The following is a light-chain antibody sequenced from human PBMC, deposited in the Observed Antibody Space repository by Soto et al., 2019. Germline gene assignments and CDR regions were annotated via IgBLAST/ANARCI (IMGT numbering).Light chain of an antibody. CDR1: SGHSNYK. Sequence: QSVLTQPPSASASLGASVTLTCTLSSGHSNYKVDWYQQRPGKGPRFVMRVGTGGIVGSKGDGIPDRFSVLGSGLNRYLTIKNIQEEDESDYHCGADHDTGSSFVYVFGPGTKPTVL. J-gene: IGLJ1*01. V-gene: IGLV9-49*01. CDR2: VGTGGIVG. CDR3: GADHDTGSSFVYV.